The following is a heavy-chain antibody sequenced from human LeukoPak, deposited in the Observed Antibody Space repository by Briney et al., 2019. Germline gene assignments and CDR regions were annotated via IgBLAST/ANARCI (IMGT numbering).Heavy chain of an antibody. Sequence: GGSLRLSCAASGFTFGLYSMTWVRQAPGKGLEWVANIKTDGSQIYYLDSVKGRFTISRDNAKNSLYLQMNSLRAEDTAVYYCARDLNWETYWGQGTLVSVSS. J-gene: IGHJ4*02. V-gene: IGHV3-7*01. CDR2: IKTDGSQI. D-gene: IGHD7-27*01. CDR3: ARDLNWETY. CDR1: GFTFGLYS.